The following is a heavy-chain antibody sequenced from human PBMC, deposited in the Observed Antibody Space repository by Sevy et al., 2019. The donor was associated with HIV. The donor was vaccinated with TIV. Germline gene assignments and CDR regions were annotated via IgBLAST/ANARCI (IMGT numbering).Heavy chain of an antibody. CDR1: GFTFSDYY. J-gene: IGHJ6*02. CDR2: VSGSDDTK. CDR3: ARDNVKDGDLGDYYYFAMDV. Sequence: GGSLRLSCAASGFTFSDYYMSWIRQAPGKGLEWVSYVSGSDDTKYYADSVKGRFTISRDNAKNSLYLQMTSLRAEDTAVYYCARDNVKDGDLGDYYYFAMDVWGQGTTVTVSS. V-gene: IGHV3-11*01. D-gene: IGHD4-17*01.